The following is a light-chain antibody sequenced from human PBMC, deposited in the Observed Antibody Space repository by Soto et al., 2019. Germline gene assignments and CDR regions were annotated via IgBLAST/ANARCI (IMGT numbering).Light chain of an antibody. CDR1: SSNIGNNY. CDR2: DNN. V-gene: IGLV1-51*01. J-gene: IGLJ2*01. CDR3: GTWDSSLSALWRV. Sequence: QSVLTQPPSVSAAPGQKVTISCSGSSSNIGNNYVSWYQQLPGTAPKLLIYDNNKRPSGIPDRFSGSKSGTSATLGITGLQTGDEADYYCGTWDSSLSALWRVFGGGTKLTVL.